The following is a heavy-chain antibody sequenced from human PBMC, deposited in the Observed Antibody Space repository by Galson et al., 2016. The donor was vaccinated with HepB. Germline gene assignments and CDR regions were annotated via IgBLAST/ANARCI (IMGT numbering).Heavy chain of an antibody. CDR2: ISYDGSNK. V-gene: IGHV3-30*03. J-gene: IGHJ4*02. Sequence: SLRLSCAASGFSFSSYVMYWVRQVPGKGLEWVSIISYDGSNKFYADSVKGRFTISRDNSKNTLYLQMNTLRPEDTAVYYCARVGSHDFWGGYYGSPGYYFDYWGQGTLVTVSS. D-gene: IGHD3-3*01. CDR3: ARVGSHDFWGGYYGSPGYYFDY. CDR1: GFSFSSYV.